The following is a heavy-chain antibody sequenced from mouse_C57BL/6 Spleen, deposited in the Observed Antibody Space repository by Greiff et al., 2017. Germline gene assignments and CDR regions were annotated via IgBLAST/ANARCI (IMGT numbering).Heavy chain of an antibody. Sequence: QVQLQQPGAELVKPGASVKLSCKASGYTFTSYWMQWVKQRPGQGLEWIGEIDPSDSYTNYNQKFKGKATLTVDTSSSTAYMQRSSLTSEDSSVYYCARWDYSKPVDYWGQGTTLTVSS. CDR3: ARWDYSKPVDY. J-gene: IGHJ2*01. CDR1: GYTFTSYW. D-gene: IGHD2-5*01. V-gene: IGHV1-50*01. CDR2: IDPSDSYT.